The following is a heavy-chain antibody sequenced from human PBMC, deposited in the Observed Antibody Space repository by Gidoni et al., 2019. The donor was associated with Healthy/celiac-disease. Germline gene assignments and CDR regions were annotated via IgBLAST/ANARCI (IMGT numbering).Heavy chain of an antibody. Sequence: QVQLQESGPGLVKPSQTLSLTCTVSGGSISSGGYYWSWIRQHPGKGLEWIGYIYYSGSTYYNPSLKSRVTISVDTSKNQFSLKLSSVTAADTAVYYCARDRYPGSYYYYGMDVWGQGTTVTVSS. D-gene: IGHD1-1*01. CDR2: IYYSGST. V-gene: IGHV4-31*03. CDR3: ARDRYPGSYYYYGMDV. J-gene: IGHJ6*02. CDR1: GGSISSGGYY.